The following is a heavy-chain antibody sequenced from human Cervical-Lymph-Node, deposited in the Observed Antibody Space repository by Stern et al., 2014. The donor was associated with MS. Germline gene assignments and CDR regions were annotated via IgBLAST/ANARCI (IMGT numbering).Heavy chain of an antibody. D-gene: IGHD2-2*01. CDR3: VRDQAGVPVY. V-gene: IGHV1-69*01. J-gene: IGHJ4*02. Sequence: QVQLVQSGAEVKKPGSSMKVSCKASTDTFSNIDISWVRQAPGQGLEWVGGIIPFFGTANYARKVQDRLRITADVSTSTVTMELSSLRSEDTDVYYCVRDQAGVPVYWGQGTLVTVSS. CDR1: TDTFSNID. CDR2: IIPFFGTA.